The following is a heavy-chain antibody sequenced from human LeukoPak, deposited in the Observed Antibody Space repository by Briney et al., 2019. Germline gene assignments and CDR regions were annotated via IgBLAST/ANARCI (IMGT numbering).Heavy chain of an antibody. Sequence: GASVKVSCKASGYTFTSYDINWVRQATGQGLEWMGWMNPNSGNTGYAQKFQGRVTMTRNTSISTAYMELSSLRSEDTAVYYCARGHSQRATTFGVVICYWFDPWGQGTLVTVSS. V-gene: IGHV1-8*01. J-gene: IGHJ5*02. D-gene: IGHD3-3*01. CDR3: ARGHSQRATTFGVVICYWFDP. CDR2: MNPNSGNT. CDR1: GYTFTSYD.